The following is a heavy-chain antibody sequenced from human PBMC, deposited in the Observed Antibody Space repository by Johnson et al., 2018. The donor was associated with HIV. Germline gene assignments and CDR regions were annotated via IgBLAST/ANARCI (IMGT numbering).Heavy chain of an antibody. D-gene: IGHD3-10*01. CDR2: ISWDGCST. V-gene: IGHV3-43D*03. J-gene: IGHJ3*02. CDR1: GFTFSSYA. CDR3: AKTALFQSIWDAFDI. Sequence: VQLVESGGGLVQPGGSLRLSCAASGFTFSSYAMSWVRQAPGKGLESVTLISWDGCSTYYAGSVKGRFTISRDNSKNSLYLQMNSLRAEDTALYYCAKTALFQSIWDAFDIWGQGTMVTVSS.